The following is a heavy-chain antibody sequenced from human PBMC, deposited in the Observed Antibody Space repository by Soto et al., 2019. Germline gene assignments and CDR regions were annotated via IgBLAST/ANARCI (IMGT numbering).Heavy chain of an antibody. CDR2: IYYSGST. J-gene: IGHJ4*02. CDR1: GGTISSYY. D-gene: IGHD1-26*01. Sequence: SETVCHTCTACGGTISSYYWCWIRQAPGKGLEWIGYIYYSGSTNYNPSLKSRVTISVDTSKNQFSLKLSSVTAADTAVYYCARHAGFFFYDSGGYDFDYCCLGNLVTISS. CDR3: ARHAGFFFYDSGGYDFDY. V-gene: IGHV4-59*08.